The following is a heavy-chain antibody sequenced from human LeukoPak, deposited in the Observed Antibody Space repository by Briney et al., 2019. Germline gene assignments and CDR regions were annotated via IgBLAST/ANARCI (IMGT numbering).Heavy chain of an antibody. CDR2: ISAYNGNT. J-gene: IGHJ4*02. V-gene: IGHV1-18*01. CDR1: GYTFTSYG. CDR3: ARDTRFLEWLLYGGGLDY. D-gene: IGHD3-3*01. Sequence: ASVKVSCKASGYTFTSYGISWVRLAPGQGLEWMGWISAYNGNTNYAQKLQGRVTMTTDTSTSTAYMELRSLRSDDTAVYYCARDTRFLEWLLYGGGLDYWGQGTLVTVSS.